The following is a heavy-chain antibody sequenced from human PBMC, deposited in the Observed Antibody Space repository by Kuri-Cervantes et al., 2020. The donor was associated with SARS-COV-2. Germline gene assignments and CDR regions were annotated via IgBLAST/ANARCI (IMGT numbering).Heavy chain of an antibody. Sequence: GGSLRLSCAASGFTLSSYAMHWVRHAPGKGLGWVAVIWYDGSNKYYADSVEGRFTIPRDNSKNTLYLKINSLSAEDTAVYYCEREGYYYGSGNDHWGQGTLVTVSS. V-gene: IGHV3-33*01. CDR3: EREGYYYGSGNDH. D-gene: IGHD3-10*01. CDR2: IWYDGSNK. J-gene: IGHJ4*02. CDR1: GFTLSSYA.